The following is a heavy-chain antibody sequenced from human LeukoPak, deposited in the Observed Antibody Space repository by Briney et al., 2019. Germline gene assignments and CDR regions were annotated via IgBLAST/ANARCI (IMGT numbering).Heavy chain of an antibody. CDR2: ISSEGSSI. Sequence: PGGSLRLSCAASGFTFSSYWMHWVRQAPGKGLVWVSRISSEGSSISYADSVKGRFTISRDNAKNTLYLQMNSLRAEDTAVYYCAKDPYSYGHGFDYWGQGTLVTVSS. V-gene: IGHV3-74*01. D-gene: IGHD5-18*01. CDR3: AKDPYSYGHGFDY. CDR1: GFTFSSYW. J-gene: IGHJ4*02.